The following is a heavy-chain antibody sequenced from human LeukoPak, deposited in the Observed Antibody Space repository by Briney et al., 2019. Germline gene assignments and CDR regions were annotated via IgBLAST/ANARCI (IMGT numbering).Heavy chain of an antibody. CDR1: GYTFTGYY. J-gene: IGHJ4*02. V-gene: IGHV1-2*02. CDR3: ARGSDDFWSGYSPSY. D-gene: IGHD3-3*01. Sequence: ASVKVSCKASGYTFTGYYMHWVRQAPGQGLEWMGWINPNSGGANYAQKFQGRVTMTRDTSISTAYMELSRLRSDDTAVYYCARGSDDFWSGYSPSYWGQGTLVTVSS. CDR2: INPNSGGA.